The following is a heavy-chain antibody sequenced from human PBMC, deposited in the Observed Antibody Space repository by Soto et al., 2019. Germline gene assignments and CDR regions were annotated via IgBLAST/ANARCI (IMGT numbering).Heavy chain of an antibody. CDR3: ARDCTGGSCFCIY. CDR1: GYSLTNYA. Sequence: NRSCKATGYSLTNYAISWVRQAPGQGPEWMGWINTYNGNSNYAQKFQGRVNMTTDTSTNTAYMELRSLTSDDTAVYYCARDCTGGSCFCIYWGQGTLVTVS. CDR2: INTYNGNS. V-gene: IGHV1-18*01. D-gene: IGHD2-15*01. J-gene: IGHJ4*02.